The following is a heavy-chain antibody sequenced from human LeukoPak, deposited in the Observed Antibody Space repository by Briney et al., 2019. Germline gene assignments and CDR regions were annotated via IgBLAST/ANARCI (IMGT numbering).Heavy chain of an antibody. D-gene: IGHD2-15*01. CDR3: AREYCSGGTCYGAFDL. CDR1: GFNFSLYA. V-gene: IGHV3-30*04. Sequence: GGSLRLSCAASGFNFSLYAIHWVRQAPGKGLEWVAVISYDGSKTYEADSVKGRFTISRDNSKNTLYLQMNSLRAEDTAVYYCAREYCSGGTCYGAFDLWGQGTMVTVSS. J-gene: IGHJ3*01. CDR2: ISYDGSKT.